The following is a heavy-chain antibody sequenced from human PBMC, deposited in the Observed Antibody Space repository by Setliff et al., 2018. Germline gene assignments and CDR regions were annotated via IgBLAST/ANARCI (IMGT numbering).Heavy chain of an antibody. D-gene: IGHD2-21*01. CDR3: ARFLDPRDGYQNSPGFDF. CDR1: GGSINNHY. V-gene: IGHV4-59*11. Sequence: SETLSLTCTVSGGSINNHYWSWVRQSPGKGLEWIGFVHFGGDTNYNPSLKSRVTMSVDTSNNQFSLNLRSVTAADTAVYYCARFLDPRDGYQNSPGFDFWGQGALVTVSS. J-gene: IGHJ4*02. CDR2: VHFGGDT.